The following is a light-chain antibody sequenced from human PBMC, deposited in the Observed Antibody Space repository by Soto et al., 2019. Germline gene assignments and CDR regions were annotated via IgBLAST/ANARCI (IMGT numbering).Light chain of an antibody. V-gene: IGLV1-40*01. CDR2: NNN. CDR1: SSNIGAGYD. J-gene: IGLJ2*01. Sequence: QSVLTQPPSVSGAPGQRVTISCSGSSSNIGAGYDVHWYQQLPGTAPKLLIYNNNDRPSGVPDRFSGSKSGTSASLAIVGLQAEDEADYYCQSYDSSLSGSTVFGGGTQLTVL. CDR3: QSYDSSLSGSTV.